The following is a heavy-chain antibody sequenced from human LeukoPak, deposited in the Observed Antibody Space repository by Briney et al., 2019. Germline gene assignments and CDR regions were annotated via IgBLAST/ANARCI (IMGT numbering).Heavy chain of an antibody. CDR2: ISSSSSYI. V-gene: IGHV3-21*01. J-gene: IGHJ4*02. CDR3: ARAGELQVGFDY. D-gene: IGHD1-26*01. CDR1: GFTFDDYA. Sequence: GGSLRLSCAASGFTFDDYAMHWVRQAPGKGLEWVSSISSSSSYIYYADSVKGRFTISRDNAKNSLYLQMNSLRAEDTAVYYCARAGELQVGFDYWGQGTLVTVSS.